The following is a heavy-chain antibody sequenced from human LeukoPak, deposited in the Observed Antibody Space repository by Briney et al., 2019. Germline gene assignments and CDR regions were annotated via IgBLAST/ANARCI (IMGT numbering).Heavy chain of an antibody. D-gene: IGHD6-19*01. J-gene: IGHJ4*02. V-gene: IGHV3-30*02. Sequence: GGSLRLSCAASGFTFSSYGMHWVRQAPGKGLEWVAFIRYDGSNKYYADSVKGRFTISRDNAKNSLYLQMNSLRAEDTALYYCAKDRVGNSRGWYDYWGQGTLVTVSS. CDR1: GFTFSSYG. CDR3: AKDRVGNSRGWYDY. CDR2: IRYDGSNK.